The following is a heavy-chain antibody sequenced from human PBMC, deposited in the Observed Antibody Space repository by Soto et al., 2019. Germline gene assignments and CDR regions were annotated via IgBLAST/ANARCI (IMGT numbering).Heavy chain of an antibody. CDR1: GGTFSSYA. D-gene: IGHD3-3*01. Sequence: GASVKVSCKASGGTFSSYAISWVRQAPGQGLEWMGGIIPIFGTANYAQKFQGRVTITADESTSTAYMELSSLRSEDTAVYYCARGAIFGVVTSSQYGMDVWGQGTTVTVSS. CDR2: IIPIFGTA. V-gene: IGHV1-69*13. J-gene: IGHJ6*02. CDR3: ARGAIFGVVTSSQYGMDV.